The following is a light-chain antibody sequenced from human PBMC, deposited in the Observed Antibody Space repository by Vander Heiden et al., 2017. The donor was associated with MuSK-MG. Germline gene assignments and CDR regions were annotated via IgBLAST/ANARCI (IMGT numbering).Light chain of an antibody. Sequence: QSALTQPPSASGSPGQSVTISCTGTSSDVGGHDYVSWYQQYPAKAPKLLIYEVNKRPSGVPDRFSGSKSDNTAALTVSGRQAEDEADYYCSAYAGSNILLFGGGTKLTVL. J-gene: IGLJ2*01. CDR3: SAYAGSNILL. V-gene: IGLV2-8*01. CDR2: EVN. CDR1: SSDVGGHDY.